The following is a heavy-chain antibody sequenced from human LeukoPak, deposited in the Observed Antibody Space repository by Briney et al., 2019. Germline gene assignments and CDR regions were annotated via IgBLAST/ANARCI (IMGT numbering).Heavy chain of an antibody. CDR3: TTGDWGPY. CDR1: GFTFSGYT. J-gene: IGHJ4*02. CDR2: IKRKTDAGTT. Sequence: GGSLRLSCAASGFTFSGYTIHWVRQAPGKGLEWVGRIKRKTDAGTTDYAAPVKGRFTISRDDSKNTLYLQMNSLKTEDTAVYYCTTGDWGPYWGQGTLVTVSS. D-gene: IGHD7-27*01. V-gene: IGHV3-15*07.